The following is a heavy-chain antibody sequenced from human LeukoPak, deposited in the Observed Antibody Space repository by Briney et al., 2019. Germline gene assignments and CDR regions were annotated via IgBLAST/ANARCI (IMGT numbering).Heavy chain of an antibody. J-gene: IGHJ4*02. CDR3: TTRRVAVATYFDY. CDR1: GFTFSNAW. CDR2: IKSKTDGGTT. D-gene: IGHD6-19*01. Sequence: GGSLRLSCAASGFTFSNAWMSWVRQAPGKGLEWVGRIKSKTDGGTTDNAAPVKGRFTISRDDSKNTLYLQMNSLKTEDTAVYYCTTRRVAVATYFDYWGQGTLVTVSS. V-gene: IGHV3-15*01.